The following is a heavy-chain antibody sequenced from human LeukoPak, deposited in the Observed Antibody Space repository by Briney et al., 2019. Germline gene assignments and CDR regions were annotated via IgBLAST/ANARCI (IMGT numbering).Heavy chain of an antibody. CDR1: GFTFSDYY. D-gene: IGHD6-19*01. J-gene: IGHJ4*02. Sequence: GGSLRLSCAASGFTFSDYYMSWIRQAPGKGLEWVSYISSSGSTIYYADSVKGRFTISRDNAKNSLYLQMNSLRAEDTAVYYCARDRRLGIAVAGTGADYWGQGTLVTVSS. CDR3: ARDRRLGIAVAGTGADY. V-gene: IGHV3-11*04. CDR2: ISSSGSTI.